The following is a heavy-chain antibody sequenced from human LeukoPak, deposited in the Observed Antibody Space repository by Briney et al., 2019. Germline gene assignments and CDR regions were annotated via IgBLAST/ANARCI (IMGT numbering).Heavy chain of an antibody. D-gene: IGHD3-10*01. V-gene: IGHV4-4*07. CDR3: ARSYYYGSGSQSFDY. CDR2: IYTSGST. Sequence: SETLSLTCTASGGSISSYYWSWIRQPAGKGLEWIGRIYTSGSTNYNPSLKSRVTMSVDTSKNQFSLKLSSVTAADTAVYYCARSYYYGSGSQSFDYWGQGTLVTVSS. CDR1: GGSISSYY. J-gene: IGHJ4*02.